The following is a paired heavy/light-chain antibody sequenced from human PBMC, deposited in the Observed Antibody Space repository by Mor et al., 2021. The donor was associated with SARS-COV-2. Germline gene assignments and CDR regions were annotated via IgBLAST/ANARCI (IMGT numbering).Light chain of an antibody. CDR2: LGS. CDR1: QSLVHSNGNSY. V-gene: IGKV2-28*01. CDR3: MQGLQTPPT. Sequence: DIVMTQSPLSLPVTPGEPASISCRSSQSLVHSNGNSYLNWYLQKPGQSPQLLIYLGSSRASGVPDRFSGSGSGTDFTLKISRVEAEDVGVYYCMQGLQTPPTFGPGTKVDIK. J-gene: IGKJ3*01.
Heavy chain of an antibody. V-gene: IGHV3-49*03. D-gene: IGHD1-26*01. Sequence: EVHLVASGGGLVQPGRSLRLSCTASGFTFGDYTMGWLRQAPGKGLEWVGFIRSNTYGGTTAYAASVKGRFTISRDDSKSIAYLQMDGLKSEDTAVYYCTRGTTYSGAYYDFWGQGILVTVSS. CDR3: TRGTTYSGAYYDF. CDR2: IRSNTYGGTT. CDR1: GFTFGDYT. J-gene: IGHJ4*02.